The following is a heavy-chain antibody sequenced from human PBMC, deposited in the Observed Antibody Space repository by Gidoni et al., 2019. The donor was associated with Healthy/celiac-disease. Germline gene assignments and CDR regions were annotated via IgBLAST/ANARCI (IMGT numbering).Heavy chain of an antibody. CDR1: GYTFTSYY. CDR3: ARAYTIGHAFDI. CDR2: INPSGGST. J-gene: IGHJ3*02. V-gene: IGHV1-46*01. Sequence: QVQLVQSGAEAQKPGAAVKVSCTSSGYTFTSYYMQWVRQAPGQGLEWMGRINPSGGSTSYAQKFQGRVTMTRDTSTSTVYMELSSLRSEDTAVYYCARAYTIGHAFDIWGQGTMVTVSS. D-gene: IGHD3-16*01.